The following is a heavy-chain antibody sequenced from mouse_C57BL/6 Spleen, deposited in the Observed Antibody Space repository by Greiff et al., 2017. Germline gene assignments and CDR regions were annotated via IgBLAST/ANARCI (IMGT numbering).Heavy chain of an antibody. CDR2: IDPSDSDT. CDR3: ARTRYDYDGGFDY. V-gene: IGHV1-52*01. D-gene: IGHD2-4*01. CDR1: GYTFTSYW. Sequence: QVQLQQPGAELVRPGSSVKLSCKASGYTFTSYWMHWVKQRPIQGLEWIGNIDPSDSDTHYNQKFKDKATLTVDKSSSTAYMQLSSLTSEDSAVYYCARTRYDYDGGFDYWGQGTTLTVSS. J-gene: IGHJ2*01.